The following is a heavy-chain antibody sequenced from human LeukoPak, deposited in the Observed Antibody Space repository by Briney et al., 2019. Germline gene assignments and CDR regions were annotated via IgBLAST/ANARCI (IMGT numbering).Heavy chain of an antibody. D-gene: IGHD2-15*01. CDR2: ISSSGSTI. V-gene: IGHV3-48*01. J-gene: IGHJ6*04. Sequence: GGSLRLSCTVSGFTVSSNSWSWVRQAPGKGLEWVSYISSSGSTIYYADSVKGRFTISRDNSKNTLYLQMNSLRAEDTAVYYCANVWGVVVAARFWGKGTTVTISS. CDR1: GFTVSSNS. CDR3: ANVWGVVVAARF.